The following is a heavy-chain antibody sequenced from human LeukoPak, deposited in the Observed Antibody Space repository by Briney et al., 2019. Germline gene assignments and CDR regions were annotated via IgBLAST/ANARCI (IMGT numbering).Heavy chain of an antibody. Sequence: PGGSLRLSCAASGFTFSSYAMTWVRQAPGKGLEWVSTISSGGGTTYYADSVKGRFTISRDNSKNTLYLQMNSLRAEDTALYYCAKSPRGSRIDYWGQGTLVTVSS. D-gene: IGHD3-10*01. CDR1: GFTFSSYA. V-gene: IGHV3-23*01. CDR2: ISSGGGTT. J-gene: IGHJ4*02. CDR3: AKSPRGSRIDY.